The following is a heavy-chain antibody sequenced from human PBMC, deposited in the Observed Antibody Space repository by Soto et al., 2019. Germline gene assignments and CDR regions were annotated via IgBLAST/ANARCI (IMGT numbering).Heavy chain of an antibody. Sequence: GESLKISCKGSGYSFTSYWIGWVRQMPGKGLEWMGIIYPGDSDTRYSPSFQGQVTISADKSISTAYLQWSSLKASDTAMYYCARQGITMVRGVIPNDAFDIWGQGTMVTVS. CDR2: IYPGDSDT. V-gene: IGHV5-51*01. CDR1: GYSFTSYW. CDR3: ARQGITMVRGVIPNDAFDI. D-gene: IGHD3-10*01. J-gene: IGHJ3*02.